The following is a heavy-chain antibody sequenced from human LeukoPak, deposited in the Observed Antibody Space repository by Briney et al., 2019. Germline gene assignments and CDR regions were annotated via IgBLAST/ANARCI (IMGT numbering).Heavy chain of an antibody. J-gene: IGHJ6*02. Sequence: SETLSLTCTVSGGSISSYYWSWIRQPAGKGPEWIGRIYTSGSTNYNPSLKSRVTMSVDTSKNQFSLKLSSVTAADTAVYYCAREPYYDFWSGSAYGVDVWGQGTTVTVSS. V-gene: IGHV4-4*07. CDR1: GGSISSYY. D-gene: IGHD3-3*01. CDR3: AREPYYDFWSGSAYGVDV. CDR2: IYTSGST.